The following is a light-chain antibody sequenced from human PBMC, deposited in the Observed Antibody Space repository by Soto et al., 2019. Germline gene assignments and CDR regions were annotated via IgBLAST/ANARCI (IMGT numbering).Light chain of an antibody. CDR1: SSDVGGYNY. J-gene: IGLJ1*01. CDR3: SSYTSSSTYV. Sequence: QSALTQPASVSGSPGQSITISCTGTSSDVGGYNYVSWYQQHPGKAPKLIIYEVSNRPSGVSNRFSGSKSDNTASLTISGLQAEDEADYYCSSYTSSSTYVLGTGTKLTVL. CDR2: EVS. V-gene: IGLV2-14*01.